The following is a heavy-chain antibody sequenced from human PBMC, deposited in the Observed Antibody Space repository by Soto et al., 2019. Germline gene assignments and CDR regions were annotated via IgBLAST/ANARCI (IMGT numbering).Heavy chain of an antibody. J-gene: IGHJ6*02. CDR1: GFTFSNYG. Sequence: QVQLVESGGGVVQPGRSLRLSCAASGFTFSNYGLHWVRQAPGKGLEWVADIWYDGRSKNYVDSVKGRFTISRDNSKNTLYLEMNSLRAEDSAVYYCGRVDRYYGMDFWGQGTTVTVSS. CDR3: GRVDRYYGMDF. V-gene: IGHV3-33*01. CDR2: IWYDGRSK.